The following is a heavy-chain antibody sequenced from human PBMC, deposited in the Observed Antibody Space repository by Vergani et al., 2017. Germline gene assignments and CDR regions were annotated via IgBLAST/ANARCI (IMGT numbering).Heavy chain of an antibody. J-gene: IGHJ6*02. V-gene: IGHV4-34*01. Sequence: QVQLQQWGAGLLKPSETLSLTCAVSGGSFSGYYWSWIRQPPGKGLEWLGEINHSGSTNYNPSLKSRVTISVDKSKNQFSLKLSSVTAAAAAVYYCAGFPTGTTIYYYYCMDVWGQGTTVTVYS. CDR3: AGFPTGTTIYYYYCMDV. D-gene: IGHD1-1*01. CDR2: INHSGST. CDR1: GGSFSGYY.